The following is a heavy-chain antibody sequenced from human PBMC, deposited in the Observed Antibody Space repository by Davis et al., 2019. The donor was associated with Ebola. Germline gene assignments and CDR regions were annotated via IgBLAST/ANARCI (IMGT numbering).Heavy chain of an antibody. V-gene: IGHV1-18*04. CDR2: INPHNGNT. J-gene: IGHJ4*02. CDR3: ARSFDY. CDR1: GYTFTNYG. Sequence: AASVKVSCKASGYTFTNYGITWVRQAPGQGLEWMGWINPHNGNTNYAQNVQGRVTMTTDTSTSTAYMELRSLRSDDTAVYYCARSFDYWGQGTLVTVSS.